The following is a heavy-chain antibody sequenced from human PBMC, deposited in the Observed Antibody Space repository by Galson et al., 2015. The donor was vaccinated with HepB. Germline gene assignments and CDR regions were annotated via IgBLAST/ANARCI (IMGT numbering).Heavy chain of an antibody. J-gene: IGHJ4*02. Sequence: SLRLSCAASGFTFRSYSMNWVRQAPGEGLEGVSSIFNNGSYIYYADSVKGRFTISRDNAKNSLYLQMNSLRAEDTAVYYCARGCGGDCYSNEYWGQGTLVTVSS. V-gene: IGHV3-21*01. CDR1: GFTFRSYS. D-gene: IGHD2-21*02. CDR2: IFNNGSYI. CDR3: ARGCGGDCYSNEY.